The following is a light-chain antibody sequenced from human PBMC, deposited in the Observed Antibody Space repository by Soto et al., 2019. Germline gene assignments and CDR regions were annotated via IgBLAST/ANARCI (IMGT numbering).Light chain of an antibody. CDR3: QQGFDTPIT. CDR1: QSIRNY. Sequence: DIQLTQSTSSLSASVGDRVTITCRSSQSIRNYLQWYQQKSGKAPNLLISAASSLQSGVPSRFSGSGSGTDFTLTISSLQPEDFATYYCQQGFDTPITFGRGTRLEIK. V-gene: IGKV1-39*01. CDR2: AAS. J-gene: IGKJ5*01.